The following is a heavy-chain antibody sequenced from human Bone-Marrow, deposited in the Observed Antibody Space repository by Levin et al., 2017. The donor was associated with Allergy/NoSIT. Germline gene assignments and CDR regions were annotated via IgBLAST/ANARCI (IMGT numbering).Heavy chain of an antibody. CDR2: INTNTGNP. CDR1: GYTFTSYA. Sequence: AASVKVSCKASGYTFTSYAMNWVRQAPGQGLEWMGWINTNTGNPTYAQGFTGRFVFSLDTSVSTAYLQICSLKAEDTAVYYCARDLAYCGGDCYRSLGGVNWFDPWGQGTLVTVSS. V-gene: IGHV7-4-1*01. J-gene: IGHJ5*02. CDR3: ARDLAYCGGDCYRSLGGVNWFDP. D-gene: IGHD2-21*02.